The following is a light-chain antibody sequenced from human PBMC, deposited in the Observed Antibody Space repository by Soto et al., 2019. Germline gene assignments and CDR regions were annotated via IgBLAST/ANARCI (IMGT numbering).Light chain of an antibody. CDR1: SSDVGGYNY. CDR3: SSYTSSSTPLV. Sequence: QSALTQPASVSGSPGQSITISCTGTSSDVGGYNYVSWYQQHPVKAPKLMIYDVTNRPSGVSDRFSGSKSGNTASLTISGRHAEDEADYYCSSYTSSSTPLVFGTGTKLTVL. J-gene: IGLJ1*01. V-gene: IGLV2-14*01. CDR2: DVT.